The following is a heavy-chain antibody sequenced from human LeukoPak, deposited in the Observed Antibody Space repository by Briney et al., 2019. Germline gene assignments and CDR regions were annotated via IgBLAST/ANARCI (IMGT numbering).Heavy chain of an antibody. V-gene: IGHV4-39*01. J-gene: IGHJ5*02. CDR3: ASRIAAAVGDWFDP. Sequence: TSETLSLTCTVSGGSISSSSYYWGWIRQPPGKGLEWIGSIYYSGSTYYNPSLKSRVTISVDTSKNQFSLKLSSVTAADTAVYYCASRIAAAVGDWFDPWGQGTLVTVSS. CDR1: GGSISSSSYY. CDR2: IYYSGST. D-gene: IGHD6-13*01.